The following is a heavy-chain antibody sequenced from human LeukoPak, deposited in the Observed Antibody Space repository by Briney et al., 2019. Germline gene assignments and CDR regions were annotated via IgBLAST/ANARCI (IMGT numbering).Heavy chain of an antibody. D-gene: IGHD2-2*01. V-gene: IGHV1-2*02. CDR1: GYTVTVYY. J-gene: IGHJ6*02. Sequence: ASVKVSCKASGYTVTVYYVHWVRQAPGQGLEWMGWLNPNSGGTNYAQKFQGRVTMTRDTSISTAYVELSSLTSDDTAVYYCARVGGYCTTTSCSYGMDVWGQGTTVTVSS. CDR2: LNPNSGGT. CDR3: ARVGGYCTTTSCSYGMDV.